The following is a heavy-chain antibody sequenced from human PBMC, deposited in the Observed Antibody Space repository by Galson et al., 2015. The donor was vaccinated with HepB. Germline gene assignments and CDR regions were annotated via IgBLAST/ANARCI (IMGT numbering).Heavy chain of an antibody. CDR3: ARHSGSCYSQADY. J-gene: IGHJ4*02. D-gene: IGHD1-26*01. Sequence: QSGAEVKKPGESLRISCKGSGYSFTSYWISWVRQMPGKGLEWMGRIDLSDSYTTYSPSFQGHVTISADKSISTAFLQWSSLKASDTAMYYCARHSGSCYSQADYWGQGTLVTVSS. CDR2: IDLSDSYT. CDR1: GYSFTSYW. V-gene: IGHV5-10-1*01.